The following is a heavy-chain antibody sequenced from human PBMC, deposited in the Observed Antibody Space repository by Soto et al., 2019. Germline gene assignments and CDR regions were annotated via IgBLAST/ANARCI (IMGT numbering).Heavy chain of an antibody. Sequence: QVQLEQSGAEVKKPGSSMKVSCQASGYTFTSYYIHWVRQAPGQGLEWMGVSHVCPDTTMYAQKFKGRVTMPRDTCTSTVYMELSTLISEDTAVYFCARESSGTQYFDYWGQGTLVTVSS. CDR1: GYTFTSYY. V-gene: IGHV1-46*01. D-gene: IGHD6-19*01. CDR2: SHVCPDTT. J-gene: IGHJ4*02. CDR3: ARESSGTQYFDY.